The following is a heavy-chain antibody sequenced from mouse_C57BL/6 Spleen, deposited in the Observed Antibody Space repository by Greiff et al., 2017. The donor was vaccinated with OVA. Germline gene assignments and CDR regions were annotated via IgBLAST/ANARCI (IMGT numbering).Heavy chain of an antibody. Sequence: QVQLKESGAELARPGASVKLSCKASGYTFTSYGISWVKQRTGQGLEWIGEIYPRSGNTYYNEKFKGKATLTADKSSSTAYMELRSLTSEDSAVYFCARSYGSFEQFDVWGTGTTVTVSS. D-gene: IGHD1-1*01. CDR2: IYPRSGNT. CDR3: ARSYGSFEQFDV. V-gene: IGHV1-81*01. CDR1: GYTFTSYG. J-gene: IGHJ1*03.